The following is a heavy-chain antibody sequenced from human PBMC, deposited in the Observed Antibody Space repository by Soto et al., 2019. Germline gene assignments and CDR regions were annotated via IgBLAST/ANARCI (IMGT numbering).Heavy chain of an antibody. CDR1: GGSFSGYY. J-gene: IGHJ4*02. CDR2: INHSGST. V-gene: IGHV4-34*01. D-gene: IGHD3-3*01. CDR3: ARGITRITIFGVVSLHRPFDD. Sequence: SETLSLTCAVYGGSFSGYYWSWIRQPPGKGLEWIGEINHSGSTNYNPSLKSRVTISVDTSKNQFSLKLSSVTAADTAVYYCARGITRITIFGVVSLHRPFDDWGQGTLVTVAS.